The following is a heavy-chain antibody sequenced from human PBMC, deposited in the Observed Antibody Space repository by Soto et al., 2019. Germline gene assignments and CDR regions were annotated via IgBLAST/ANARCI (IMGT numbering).Heavy chain of an antibody. V-gene: IGHV3-48*02. CDR2: ITYSSTTI. CDR3: ARAGLAPFDY. Sequence: LRLSCAASGFTFSSYNMNWVRQTPGKGLEWVSYITYSSTTISYADSVNGRFTISRDNAKNSLYLQMNSLRDEDTAVYYCARAGLAPFDYWGQGTLVTVSS. D-gene: IGHD6-19*01. J-gene: IGHJ4*02. CDR1: GFTFSSYN.